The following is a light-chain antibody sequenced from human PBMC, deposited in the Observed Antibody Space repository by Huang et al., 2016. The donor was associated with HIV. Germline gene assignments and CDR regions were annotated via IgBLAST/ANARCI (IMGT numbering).Light chain of an antibody. V-gene: IGKV3-15*01. J-gene: IGKJ2*01. Sequence: EIVMTQSPGILSVSPGERAAHSCTASQNVANDVAWYQQKPGQPPRLLMYDAATRATGGPPRFSGSAYGSEFTLTISGLQSEDFATYYCQHYYNWHPRYTFGQGTKVDFK. CDR2: DAA. CDR1: QNVAND. CDR3: QHYYNWHPRYT.